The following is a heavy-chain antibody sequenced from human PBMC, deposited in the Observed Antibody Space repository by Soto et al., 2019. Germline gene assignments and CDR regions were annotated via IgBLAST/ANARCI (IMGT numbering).Heavy chain of an antibody. CDR1: GFTFSSYW. CDR3: ACPEKRDAFDI. J-gene: IGHJ3*02. V-gene: IGHV3-74*01. CDR2: INSDGSST. Sequence: EVQLVESGGGLVQPGGSLRLSCAASGFTFSSYWMHWVRQAPGKGLVWVSRINSDGSSTSYADCVKGRFTISRDNAKNTLYLQMNSLRAEDTAVYYCACPEKRDAFDIWGQGTMVTVSS.